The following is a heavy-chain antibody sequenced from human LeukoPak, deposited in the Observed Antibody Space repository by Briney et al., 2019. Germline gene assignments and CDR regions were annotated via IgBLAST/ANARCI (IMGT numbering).Heavy chain of an antibody. CDR1: GFTFSSYE. Sequence: GGSLRLSCAASGFTFSSYEMNWVRQAPGKGLEWVSYISSSGSTIYYADSMKGRFTISRDNAKNSLYLQMNRLRAEDTAVYYCARDGAGVTYYYYGMDVWGQGTTVTVSS. CDR3: ARDGAGVTYYYYGMDV. D-gene: IGHD3-16*01. J-gene: IGHJ6*02. CDR2: ISSSGSTI. V-gene: IGHV3-48*03.